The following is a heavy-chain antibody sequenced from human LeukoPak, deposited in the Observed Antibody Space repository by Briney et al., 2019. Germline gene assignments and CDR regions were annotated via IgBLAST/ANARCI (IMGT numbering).Heavy chain of an antibody. CDR3: VGHFHGSGYFVDL. CDR2: SIYRVIT. Sequence: PSETLSLTCTASGGSISSTSYYWGWIRPPPGLGLEWFGGSIYRVITRYNPSLTSRVTMSVDKTKPQFSLKLTSVTGADTAVYFCVGHFHGSGYFVDLWGQGALVTVSS. D-gene: IGHD2-15*01. CDR1: GGSISSTSYY. V-gene: IGHV4-39*01. J-gene: IGHJ5*02.